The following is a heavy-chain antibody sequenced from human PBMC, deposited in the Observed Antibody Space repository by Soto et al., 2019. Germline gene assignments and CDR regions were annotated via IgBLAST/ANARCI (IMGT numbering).Heavy chain of an antibody. CDR1: GGTFSSYA. CDR3: ASGGGCSSTSCPNWFDP. J-gene: IGHJ5*02. Sequence: SVKVSCKASGGTFSSYAISWVRQAPGQGLEWLGGIIPIFGTANYAQKFQGRVTITADESTSTAYMELSSLRSEDTAVYYCASGGGCSSTSCPNWFDPWGQGTLVTVSS. CDR2: IIPIFGTA. V-gene: IGHV1-69*13. D-gene: IGHD2-2*01.